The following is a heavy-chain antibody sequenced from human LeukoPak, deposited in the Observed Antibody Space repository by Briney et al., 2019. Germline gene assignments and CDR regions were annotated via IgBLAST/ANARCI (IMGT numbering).Heavy chain of an antibody. J-gene: IGHJ6*02. CDR3: GGETSSSWPYYFYGMDV. Sequence: ASVKVSCKASGYTFTSYTMHWVRQAPGPRQERMGWGNTGNGNTKYSKKSQGRVTITRDTSASKAYTQLSSPGSEATAVVYYGGETSSSWPYYFYGMDVWGQGTAVTVSS. CDR1: GYTFTSYT. CDR2: GNTGNGNT. D-gene: IGHD6-13*01. V-gene: IGHV1-3*04.